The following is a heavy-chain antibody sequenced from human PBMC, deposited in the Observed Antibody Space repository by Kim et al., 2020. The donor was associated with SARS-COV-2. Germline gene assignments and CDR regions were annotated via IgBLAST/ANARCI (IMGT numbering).Heavy chain of an antibody. V-gene: IGHV4-59*01. Sequence: PSLKSRVTISVDTSKNQFSLRLSSVTAADTAVYYCARDRPNGYSYRYFDLWGRGTLVTVSS. CDR3: ARDRPNGYSYRYFDL. D-gene: IGHD5-18*01. J-gene: IGHJ2*01.